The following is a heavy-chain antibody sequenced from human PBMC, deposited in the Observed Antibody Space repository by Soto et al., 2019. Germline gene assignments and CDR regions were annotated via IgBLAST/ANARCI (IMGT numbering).Heavy chain of an antibody. CDR1: GFTFSSYA. Sequence: EVQLLESGGGLVQPGGSLRLSCAASGFTFSSYAMSWVRQAPGKGLEWVSAISGSGGSTYYADSVKGRFTISRDNSKNTLYLQMNITRAGDAAGSYCAKVLAAAASGSCLDSWGQGKRVSVSS. CDR2: ISGSGGST. CDR3: AKVLAAAASGSCLDS. J-gene: IGHJ5*01. D-gene: IGHD6-13*01. V-gene: IGHV3-23*01.